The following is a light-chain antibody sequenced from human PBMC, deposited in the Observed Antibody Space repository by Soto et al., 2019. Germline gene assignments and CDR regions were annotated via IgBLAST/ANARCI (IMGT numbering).Light chain of an antibody. CDR1: RIGSKS. CDR2: DDS. J-gene: IGLJ2*01. CDR3: QVWDSRDDHRV. Sequence: SYELTQPHSVSVAPGQTARITCGGNRIGSKSVHWFQQKPGQAPVLVVHDDSDRPSGIPERFSGSNSGGTATLTISRVEAGDEADYYCQVWDSRDDHRVFGVGTKLTVL. V-gene: IGLV3-21*02.